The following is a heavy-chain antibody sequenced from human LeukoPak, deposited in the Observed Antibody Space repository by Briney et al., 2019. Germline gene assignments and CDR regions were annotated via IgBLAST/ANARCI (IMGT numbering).Heavy chain of an antibody. J-gene: IGHJ4*02. Sequence: QSGGSLRLSCAVSGFTFDDYAMHWVRQVPGKGLEWVSGINWNSYYIDYADSVKGRFTISRDNAKNSLYLQMNSLRAEDTAVYYCAKDTDPRAYSAYDSYDYWGQGTLVTVSS. CDR2: INWNSYYI. D-gene: IGHD5-12*01. CDR3: AKDTDPRAYSAYDSYDY. V-gene: IGHV3-9*01. CDR1: GFTFDDYA.